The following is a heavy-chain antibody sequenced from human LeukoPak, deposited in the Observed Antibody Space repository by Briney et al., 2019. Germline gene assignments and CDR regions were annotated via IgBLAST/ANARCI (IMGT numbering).Heavy chain of an antibody. CDR2: IYYSGST. CDR1: GGSISSSSYY. CDR3: ARSKRLIAAAGFDY. J-gene: IGHJ4*02. V-gene: IGHV4-39*07. Sequence: PSETLSLTCSVSGGSISSSSYYWDWMRQPPGKGLEWIGSIYYSGSTYYNPSLKSRVTISVDTSKNQFSLKLSSVTAADTAVYYCARSKRLIAAAGFDYWGQGTLVTVSS. D-gene: IGHD6-13*01.